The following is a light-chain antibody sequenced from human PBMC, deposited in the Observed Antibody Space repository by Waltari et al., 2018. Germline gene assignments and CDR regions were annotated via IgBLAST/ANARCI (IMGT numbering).Light chain of an antibody. CDR2: HAS. V-gene: IGKV3-20*01. CDR3: QQYVTLPAT. CDR1: QSVRWF. Sequence: EIVLTQSPDTLSLSPGERATLSCRASQSVRWFLDWYQQKPGQAPRLLIYHASSRATGIPDRFSGSGSGTDLSLTISRLEPEDFAVYYCQQYVTLPATFGQGTKLEIK. J-gene: IGKJ1*01.